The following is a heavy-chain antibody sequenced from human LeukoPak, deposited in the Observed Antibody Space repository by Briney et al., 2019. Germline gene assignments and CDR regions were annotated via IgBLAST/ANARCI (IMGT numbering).Heavy chain of an antibody. V-gene: IGHV3-7*01. D-gene: IGHD1-14*01. J-gene: IGHJ4*02. Sequence: SGGSLRLSCAAAGFTVSSYWMSWVRQAPGKGLEWVANIKQDGSEKYYVDSVKGRFTISRDNAKNSLYLQMNSLRAEDTAVYYCARDSGQPDIDYWGQGTLVTVSS. CDR2: IKQDGSEK. CDR1: GFTVSSYW. CDR3: ARDSGQPDIDY.